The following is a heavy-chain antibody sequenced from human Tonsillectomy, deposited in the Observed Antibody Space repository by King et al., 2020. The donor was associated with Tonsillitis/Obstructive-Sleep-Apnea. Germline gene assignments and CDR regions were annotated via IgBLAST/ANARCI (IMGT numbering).Heavy chain of an antibody. Sequence: VQLVESGGGVVQPGRSLRLSCAASGFTFSSYGMHWVRQAPGKGLEWVAVIWYDGSNKYYADSVKGRFTSSRDNSKNTLYLQRNSLRAEDTAVYYCARDLGYDFWSGYYTGAFDIWGQGTMVTVSS. V-gene: IGHV3-33*01. CDR1: GFTFSSYG. CDR2: IWYDGSNK. CDR3: ARDLGYDFWSGYYTGAFDI. D-gene: IGHD3-3*01. J-gene: IGHJ3*02.